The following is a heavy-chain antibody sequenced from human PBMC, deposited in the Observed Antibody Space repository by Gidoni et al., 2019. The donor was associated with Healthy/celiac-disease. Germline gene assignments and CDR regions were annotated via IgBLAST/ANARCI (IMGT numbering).Heavy chain of an antibody. CDR2: IYAGGSDT. CDR3: ARRIPARPGDLDI. Sequence: VQSGAEVKKPGESLKISCKGSGYTFTNYWIGWVRQMPGKGLEWMGIIYAGGSDTRYSPSFQGQVTISADKSISTAYLQWSSLKAADPASDYCARRIPARPGDLDIWGQGTMVTVSS. CDR1: GYTFTNYW. V-gene: IGHV5-51*01. D-gene: IGHD6-6*01. J-gene: IGHJ3*02.